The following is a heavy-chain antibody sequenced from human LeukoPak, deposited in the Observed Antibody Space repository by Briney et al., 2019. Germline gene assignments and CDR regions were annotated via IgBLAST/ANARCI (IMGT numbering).Heavy chain of an antibody. CDR1: GYTLTQLS. D-gene: IGHD2-8*01. CDR3: ATEQWGRSVRGAFDI. J-gene: IGHJ3*02. Sequence: GASVKVSCKVSGYTLTQLSMHWVRQAPGKGLEWMGGFDPEDGETIYAQKFQGRVTMTEDTSTDTAYMELSSLRSEDTAVYYCATEQWGRSVRGAFDIWGQGTMVTVSS. V-gene: IGHV1-24*01. CDR2: FDPEDGET.